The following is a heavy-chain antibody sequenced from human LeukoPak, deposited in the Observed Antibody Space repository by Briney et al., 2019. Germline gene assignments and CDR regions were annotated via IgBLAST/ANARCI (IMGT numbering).Heavy chain of an antibody. CDR3: ARGEYYDFWSGYRMDV. Sequence: ASVKVSCKASGGTFSSYAISWVRQAPGQGLEWMGGIIPIFGTANYAQKFQGRVTITADESTSTAYMELSSLRSEDTAVYYCARGEYYDFWSGYRMDVWGKGTTVTVSS. J-gene: IGHJ6*04. D-gene: IGHD3-3*01. CDR2: IIPIFGTA. V-gene: IGHV1-69*13. CDR1: GGTFSSYA.